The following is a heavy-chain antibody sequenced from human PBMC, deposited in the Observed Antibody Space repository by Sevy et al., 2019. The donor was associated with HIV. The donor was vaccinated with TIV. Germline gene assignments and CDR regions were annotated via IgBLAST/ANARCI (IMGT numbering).Heavy chain of an antibody. CDR2: ISTSSTYI. J-gene: IGHJ6*02. CDR1: GFIFSGYN. Sequence: GGSLRLSCAASGFIFSGYNMYWVRQAPGKGLEWVSSISTSSTYIYQADSVKGRFTISRDNAQNSVYLQMNRLRVEDLVLYYGTRGSCIGGSCHIGYHGMDVWGQGTTVTVSS. CDR3: TRGSCIGGSCHIGYHGMDV. D-gene: IGHD2-15*01. V-gene: IGHV3-21*06.